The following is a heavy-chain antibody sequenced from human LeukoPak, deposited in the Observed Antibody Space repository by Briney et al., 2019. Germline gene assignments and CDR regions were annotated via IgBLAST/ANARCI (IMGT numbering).Heavy chain of an antibody. CDR1: GGSISSSSYY. J-gene: IGHJ6*02. CDR2: IYYSGST. V-gene: IGHV4-39*01. Sequence: PSETLSLTCTVSGGSISSSSYYWGWIRQPPGKGLEWIGSIYYSGSTYYNPSLKSRVTISVDTSKNQFSLKPSSVTAADTAVYYCARHQYCSGGSCYANYYYYGMDVWGQGTTVTVSS. CDR3: ARHQYCSGGSCYANYYYYGMDV. D-gene: IGHD2-15*01.